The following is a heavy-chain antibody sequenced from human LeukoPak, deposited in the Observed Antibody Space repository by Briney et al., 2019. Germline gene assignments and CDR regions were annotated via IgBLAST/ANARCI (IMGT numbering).Heavy chain of an antibody. J-gene: IGHJ5*02. CDR1: GGTISSYY. D-gene: IGHD3-16*01. CDR3: ARLGLTGFDP. CDR2: LYYSGST. Sequence: SETLSLTCSVSGGTISSYYWSWIRQPPGKGLEWIGYLYYSGSTNYNPSLESRVTISVDTSKYQFSLKLRSVTAADTAVYYCARLGLTGFDPWGQGTLVTVSS. V-gene: IGHV4-59*01.